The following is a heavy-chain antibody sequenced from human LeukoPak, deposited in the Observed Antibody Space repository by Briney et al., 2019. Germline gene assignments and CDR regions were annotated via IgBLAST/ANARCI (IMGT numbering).Heavy chain of an antibody. V-gene: IGHV4-30-4*01. D-gene: IGHD7-27*01. CDR1: GGSITSADYY. J-gene: IGHJ4*02. CDR3: ARDSLTGGLDY. CDR2: IYYSGST. Sequence: SETLSLTCTVSGGSITSADYYWSWIRQPPGKGLEWIGYIYYSGSTYYNPSLKSRVTISVDTSKNQFSLKLSSVTAADTAVYYCARDSLTGGLDYWGQGTLVTVSS.